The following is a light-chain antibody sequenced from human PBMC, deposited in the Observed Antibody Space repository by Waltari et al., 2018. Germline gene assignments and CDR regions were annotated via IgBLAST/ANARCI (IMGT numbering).Light chain of an antibody. CDR1: NSDVGSYNF. CDR3: SSYTTSRTCV. Sequence: QSALTQPASVSGSPGQSITISCTGTNSDVGSYNFVSWYQQHPGEAPKLMIFEVTNRPSGVSNRFSGSKSGNTASLIISGLQGEDEADYYCSSYTTSRTCVFGTGTKVTVL. V-gene: IGLV2-14*01. J-gene: IGLJ1*01. CDR2: EVT.